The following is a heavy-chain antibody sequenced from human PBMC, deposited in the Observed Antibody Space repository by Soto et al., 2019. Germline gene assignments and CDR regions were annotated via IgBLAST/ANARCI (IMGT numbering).Heavy chain of an antibody. J-gene: IGHJ4*02. Sequence: QVQLVQSGAEEKKPGASVKVSCKASGYTFTSYAMHWVRQAPVQRRAWMGWINAGNGNTKYSQKFQGRVTITRDTSASKAYMDLSSARSEGTAVDYCARGGPPIDYWGQGTLVTVSS. CDR2: INAGNGNT. CDR3: ARGGPPIDY. CDR1: GYTFTSYA. V-gene: IGHV1-3*05.